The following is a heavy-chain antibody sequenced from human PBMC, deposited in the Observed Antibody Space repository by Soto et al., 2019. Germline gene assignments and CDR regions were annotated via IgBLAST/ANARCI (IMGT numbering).Heavy chain of an antibody. CDR2: ISGSGVAT. CDR1: DFPFGNHD. V-gene: IGHV3-23*01. CDR3: AQVMQRWRWVVDF. Sequence: EVQLLESGGGLVHPGGSLRLSCGASDFPFGNHDMAWVRQAPGKGLEWVSTISGSGVATFYADSVKGRFTISRDNSQNTVSLQVTTLRDEDTAIYYCAQVMQRWRWVVDFWGQGTLVTVSS. D-gene: IGHD3-16*01. J-gene: IGHJ4*02.